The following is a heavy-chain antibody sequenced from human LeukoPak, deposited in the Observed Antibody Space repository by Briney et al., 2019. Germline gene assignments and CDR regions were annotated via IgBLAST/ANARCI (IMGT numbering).Heavy chain of an antibody. CDR3: ARGSNGESLDY. V-gene: IGHV3-30*03. D-gene: IGHD3-10*01. CDR2: IAYDGTNK. J-gene: IGHJ4*02. Sequence: GGSLRLSCAASGFTFSNAWMSWARQAPGKGLEWVAVIAYDGTNKYYADSVKGRFTISRDNSKNTLHLQMNSLRAEDTAVYYCARGSNGESLDYWGQGTLVTVSS. CDR1: GFTFSNAW.